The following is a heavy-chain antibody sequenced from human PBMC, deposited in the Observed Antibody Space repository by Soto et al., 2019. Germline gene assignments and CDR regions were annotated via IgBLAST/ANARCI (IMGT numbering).Heavy chain of an antibody. CDR1: GGIFTNNA. J-gene: IGHJ4*02. Sequence: QVQVVQSGAEVKKPGSSVKVSCKVSGGIFTNNAISWVRQAPGQGLEWLGGVIPLFGTPKYAQTFQDRITISADVSTGTAYMELTSLRFDDTAVYYCARGRDQPPVGLYFDSWGEGTRVTVSS. D-gene: IGHD1-26*01. CDR2: VIPLFGTP. CDR3: ARGRDQPPVGLYFDS. V-gene: IGHV1-69*01.